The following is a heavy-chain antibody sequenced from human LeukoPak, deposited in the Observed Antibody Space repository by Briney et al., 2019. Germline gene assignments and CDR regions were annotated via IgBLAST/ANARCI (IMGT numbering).Heavy chain of an antibody. V-gene: IGHV4-38-2*01. CDR3: VSHDYGDYRRDY. D-gene: IGHD4-17*01. CDR1: GYSISSGYH. J-gene: IGHJ4*02. Sequence: PSETLSLTCAVSGYSISSGYHWGWIRQPPGKGLEWIGSIYNGGNTYYKPSLKGRLTISVDTSKNQFFLKLSSVTAADTAMYYCVSHDYGDYRRDYWGQGTLVTVSS. CDR2: IYNGGNT.